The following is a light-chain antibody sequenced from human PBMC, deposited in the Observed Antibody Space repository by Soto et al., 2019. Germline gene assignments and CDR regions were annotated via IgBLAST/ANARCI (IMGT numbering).Light chain of an antibody. V-gene: IGLV2-14*01. CDR3: SSLRSGSTRV. Sequence: QSVLTQPASVSGSPGQSIAISCTGTSSDVGGYDYVSWYQQHPDKAPKLIVYEVTHRPSGVSSRFSGSKSGNTASLTISGLQAEDEADYYCSSLRSGSTRVXGTGTKVTVL. CDR2: EVT. CDR1: SSDVGGYDY. J-gene: IGLJ1*01.